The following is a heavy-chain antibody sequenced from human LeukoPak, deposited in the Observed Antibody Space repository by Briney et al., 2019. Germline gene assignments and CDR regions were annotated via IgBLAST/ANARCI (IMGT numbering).Heavy chain of an antibody. V-gene: IGHV3-23*01. Sequence: PGGSLRLSCAASGFTFSSYAMSWVRQAPGKGLEWVSAISSSGGSTYYADSVKGRFTISRDNSKNTLYLQMNSLRADDTAVYYCAKQHTNDFWSGYPFDYWGQGTLVTVSS. CDR3: AKQHTNDFWSGYPFDY. CDR1: GFTFSSYA. J-gene: IGHJ4*02. D-gene: IGHD3-3*01. CDR2: ISSSGGST.